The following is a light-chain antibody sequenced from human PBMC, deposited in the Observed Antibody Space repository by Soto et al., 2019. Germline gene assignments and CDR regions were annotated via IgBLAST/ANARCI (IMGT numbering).Light chain of an antibody. V-gene: IGLV2-11*01. CDR3: CSYGGSYTWV. J-gene: IGLJ3*02. Sequence: QSALTQPRSVSGSPGQSVTISCTGTSSDVGSYSFVSWYQQFPDKAPKLMIYDVSERPSGVPDRSSGSKSGNTASLTISGVQAEDEADYYCCSYGGSYTWVFGGGTKLTVL. CDR1: SSDVGSYSF. CDR2: DVS.